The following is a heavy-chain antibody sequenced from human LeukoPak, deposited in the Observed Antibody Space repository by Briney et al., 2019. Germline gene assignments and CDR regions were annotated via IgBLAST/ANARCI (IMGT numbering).Heavy chain of an antibody. CDR2: ISYDGSNK. D-gene: IGHD3-22*01. CDR1: GFTFSSYA. CDR3: ARGSAPHDSSGYYYVEPAGEYFQH. J-gene: IGHJ1*01. V-gene: IGHV3-30-3*01. Sequence: GGSLRLSCAASGFTFSSYAMHWVRQAPGKGLEWVAVISYDGSNKYYADSVKGRFTISRDNSKNTLYLQMNSLRAEDTAVYYCARGSAPHDSSGYYYVEPAGEYFQHWGQGTLVTVSS.